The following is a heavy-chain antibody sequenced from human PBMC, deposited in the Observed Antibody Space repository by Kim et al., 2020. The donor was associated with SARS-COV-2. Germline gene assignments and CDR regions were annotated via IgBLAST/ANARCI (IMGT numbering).Heavy chain of an antibody. CDR2: ISAASDYI. CDR3: TRGGRPGVRTDY. Sequence: GGSLRLSCAASGFTLSSQSMNWVRQAPGKGLEWVSSISAASDYIFYADSVKGRFTISRDNAKKSLFLQMNSLRAEDTALYYCTRGGRPGVRTDYWGQGTLVPVSS. V-gene: IGHV3-21*01. D-gene: IGHD1-1*01. J-gene: IGHJ4*02. CDR1: GFTLSSQS.